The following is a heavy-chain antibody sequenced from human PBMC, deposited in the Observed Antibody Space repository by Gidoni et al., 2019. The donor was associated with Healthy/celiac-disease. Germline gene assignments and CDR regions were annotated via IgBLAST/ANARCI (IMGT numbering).Heavy chain of an antibody. CDR1: GFTCSSYW. CDR2: IKQEGSEK. Sequence: EVQLVESGGGLVQPGGSLRLSCAASGFTCSSYWMSWVRQAPGKGLEWVVNIKQEGSEKYYVDSVKGRFTISRDNAKNSLYLQMNSLRAEDTAVYYCAREWEWLVLDYWGQGTLVTVSS. CDR3: AREWEWLVLDY. V-gene: IGHV3-7*01. D-gene: IGHD6-19*01. J-gene: IGHJ4*02.